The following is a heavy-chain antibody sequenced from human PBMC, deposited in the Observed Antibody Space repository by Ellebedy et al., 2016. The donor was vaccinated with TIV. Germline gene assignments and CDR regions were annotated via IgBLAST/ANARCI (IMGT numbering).Heavy chain of an antibody. D-gene: IGHD6-13*01. Sequence: KVSXXGSGYSFTSYWISWVRQMPGKGLEWMGRIDPSDSYTNYSPSFQGHVTISADKSISTAYLQWSSLKASDTAMYYCARHDGYSSSPGDYWGQGTLVTVSS. CDR2: IDPSDSYT. V-gene: IGHV5-10-1*01. J-gene: IGHJ4*02. CDR3: ARHDGYSSSPGDY. CDR1: GYSFTSYW.